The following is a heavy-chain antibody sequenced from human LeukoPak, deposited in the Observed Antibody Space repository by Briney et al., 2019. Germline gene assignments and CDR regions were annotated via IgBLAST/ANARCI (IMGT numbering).Heavy chain of an antibody. J-gene: IGHJ4*02. Sequence: ESGPTLVNPTQTLTLTCTFSGFSLSTSGEGVGWIRQPPGKALEWLALIYWEEDKRYSPSLKSRLTITKDTSKNQVVLTMTNMDPVDTATYYCAHRLPTSGKTRIHYFDYWGQGTLVTVSS. CDR1: GFSLSTSGEG. CDR2: IYWEEDK. D-gene: IGHD1-26*01. V-gene: IGHV2-5*02. CDR3: AHRLPTSGKTRIHYFDY.